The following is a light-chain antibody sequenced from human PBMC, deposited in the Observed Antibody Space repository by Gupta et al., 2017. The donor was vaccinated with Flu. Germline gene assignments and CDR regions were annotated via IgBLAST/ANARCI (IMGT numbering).Light chain of an antibody. J-gene: IGKJ2*03. CDR2: LGS. CDR1: QSLLHSNGYNY. CDR3: MQALQTPYS. V-gene: IGKV2-28*01. Sequence: DIVITQSPLSLPVTPGEPASISCRSSQSLLHSNGYNYLDWYLQKPGQSPPLLIYLGSNRASGVPDRFSGSGSGTDFTLKISRVEAEDVGVYYCMQALQTPYSFGQGTKLEIK.